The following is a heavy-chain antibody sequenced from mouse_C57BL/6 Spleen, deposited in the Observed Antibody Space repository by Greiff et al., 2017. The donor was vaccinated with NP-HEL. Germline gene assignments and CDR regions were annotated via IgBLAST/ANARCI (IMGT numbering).Heavy chain of an antibody. D-gene: IGHD1-1*01. CDR2: INPNNGGT. V-gene: IGHV1-18*01. Sequence: EVQLQQSGPELVKPGASVKIPCKASGYTFTDYNMDWVKQSHGKSLEWIGDINPNNGGTNYNQKFKGKATLTVDKSSSTAYMELRSLTSEDTAVYYCARFYGSSFAMDYWGQGTSVTVSS. CDR3: ARFYGSSFAMDY. J-gene: IGHJ4*01. CDR1: GYTFTDYN.